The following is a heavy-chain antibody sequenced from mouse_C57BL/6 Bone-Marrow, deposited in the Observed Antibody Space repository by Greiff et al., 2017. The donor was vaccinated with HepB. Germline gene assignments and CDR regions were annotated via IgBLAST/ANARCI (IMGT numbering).Heavy chain of an antibody. Sequence: EVQRVESGGDLVKPGGSLKLSCAASGFTFSSYGMSWVRQTPDKRLEWVATISSGGSYTYYPDSVKGRFTISRDNAKNTLYLQMSSLKSEDTAMYYCARRYYGNYGFAYWGQGTLVTVSA. CDR1: GFTFSSYG. V-gene: IGHV5-6*01. J-gene: IGHJ3*01. CDR3: ARRYYGNYGFAY. CDR2: ISSGGSYT. D-gene: IGHD2-1*01.